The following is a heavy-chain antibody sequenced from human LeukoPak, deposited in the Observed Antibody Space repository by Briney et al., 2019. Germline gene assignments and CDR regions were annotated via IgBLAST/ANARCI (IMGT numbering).Heavy chain of an antibody. CDR2: ISGGAGSA. Sequence: QPGGSLRLSCAASGFTFSNYAMNWVRQAPGKGLEWVSSISGGAGSASYADSVKGRFTMSRDNSRNTLYLQMNNLRAEDTAVYYCAKDGGYGSGNYYPDYWGQGTLVTVSS. CDR3: AKDGGYGSGNYYPDY. CDR1: GFTFSNYA. J-gene: IGHJ4*02. D-gene: IGHD3-10*01. V-gene: IGHV3-23*01.